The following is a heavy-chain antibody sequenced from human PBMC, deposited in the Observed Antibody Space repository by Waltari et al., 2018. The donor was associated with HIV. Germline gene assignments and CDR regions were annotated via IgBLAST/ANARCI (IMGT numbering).Heavy chain of an antibody. Sequence: QVQLVQSGAEVKKPGASVKVSCKASGYTFTSYGISWVRQAPGQGLEWMGWISGNNGNTNYAQKLQGRVTMTTDTSTSTAYRELRSRRSDDTAVYYCARDRGIAVAVWFDPWGQGTLVTVSS. CDR2: ISGNNGNT. CDR1: GYTFTSYG. V-gene: IGHV1-18*01. J-gene: IGHJ5*02. D-gene: IGHD6-19*01. CDR3: ARDRGIAVAVWFDP.